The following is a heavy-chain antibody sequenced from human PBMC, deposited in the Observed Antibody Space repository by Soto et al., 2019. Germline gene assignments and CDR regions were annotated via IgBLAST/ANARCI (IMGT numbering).Heavy chain of an antibody. CDR3: ARDSSSWYGDYYYGMDV. Sequence: PSETLSLTCAVPGGSISSSNWWSWVRQPPGKGLEWIGEIYHSGSTNYNPSLESRVTISVDKSKNQFSLKLSSVTAADTAVYYCARDSSSWYGDYYYGMDVWGQGTTVTVSS. D-gene: IGHD6-13*01. CDR1: GGSISSSNW. V-gene: IGHV4-4*02. J-gene: IGHJ6*02. CDR2: IYHSGST.